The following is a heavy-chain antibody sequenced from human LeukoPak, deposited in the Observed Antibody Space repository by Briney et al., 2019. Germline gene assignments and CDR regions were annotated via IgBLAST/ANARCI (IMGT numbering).Heavy chain of an antibody. CDR2: IYYSGST. D-gene: IGHD6-13*01. Sequence: SETLSLTCTVSGGSISSYYWSWIRQPPGKGLEWIGYIYYSGSTNYNPSLKSRVTISVDTSKKQFSPKLSSVTAADTAVYYCAGGEYSSSWTSMDVWGQGTTVTVSS. J-gene: IGHJ6*02. V-gene: IGHV4-59*08. CDR1: GGSISSYY. CDR3: AGGEYSSSWTSMDV.